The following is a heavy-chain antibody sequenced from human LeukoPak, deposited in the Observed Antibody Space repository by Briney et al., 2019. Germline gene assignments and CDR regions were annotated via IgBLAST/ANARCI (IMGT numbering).Heavy chain of an antibody. J-gene: IGHJ4*02. CDR3: AKDYDIGITMIAVAYYFDY. Sequence: GGSLRLSCAASGFTFSSYAMSWVRQAPGKGLEWVSAISGSGGSTYYADSVKGRFTISRDNSKNTLYLQMNSLRAEDTAVYYCAKDYDIGITMIAVAYYFDYWGQGTLVTVSS. D-gene: IGHD3-22*01. V-gene: IGHV3-23*01. CDR2: ISGSGGST. CDR1: GFTFSSYA.